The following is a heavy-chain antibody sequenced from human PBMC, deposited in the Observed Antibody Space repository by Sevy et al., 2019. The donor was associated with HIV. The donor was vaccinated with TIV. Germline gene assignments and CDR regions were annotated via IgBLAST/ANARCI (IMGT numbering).Heavy chain of an antibody. J-gene: IGHJ1*01. Sequence: GGSLRLSCAPFGFPSNRYSMPWVRQAPGKGLEWVPTISFDATNKHYPASVKGRFTISRDNFQNSLFLQMDSLRPEDTAVYYCALERLSSDVAEYFQNWGQGTLVTVSS. CDR3: ALERLSSDVAEYFQN. CDR1: GFPSNRYS. CDR2: ISFDATNK. D-gene: IGHD1-1*01. V-gene: IGHV3-30-3*01.